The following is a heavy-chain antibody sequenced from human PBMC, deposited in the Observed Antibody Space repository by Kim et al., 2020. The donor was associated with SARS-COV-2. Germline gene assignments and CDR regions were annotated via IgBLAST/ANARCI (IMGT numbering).Heavy chain of an antibody. CDR1: GFIFSSYG. CDR2: IWYDGSNK. D-gene: IGHD5-12*01. CDR3: ARGAYSGYDLDY. V-gene: IGHV3-33*01. Sequence: GGSLRLSCTASGFIFSSYGMHWVRQAPGKGLEYVALIWYDGSNKYYADSVKGRFTISRDNSKNTLYLEMNSLRAEDTAVYYCARGAYSGYDLDYWGQG. J-gene: IGHJ4*02.